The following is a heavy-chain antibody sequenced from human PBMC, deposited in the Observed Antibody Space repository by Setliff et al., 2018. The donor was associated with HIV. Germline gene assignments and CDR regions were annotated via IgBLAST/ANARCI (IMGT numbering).Heavy chain of an antibody. D-gene: IGHD7-27*01. J-gene: IGHJ4*02. CDR2: IYYTGAT. CDR1: GDSISSYY. CDR3: AANFH. V-gene: IGHV4-59*08. Sequence: PSEALSLTCTVSGDSISSYYWTWIRQSPAKGLEWIGYIYYTGATNYNPSLKSRLTISLDTSKRQFSLKLSSVTAADTAMYYCAANFHWGQGTLVTVSS.